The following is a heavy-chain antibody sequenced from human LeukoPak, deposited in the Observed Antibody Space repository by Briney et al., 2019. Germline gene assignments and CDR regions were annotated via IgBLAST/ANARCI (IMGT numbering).Heavy chain of an antibody. D-gene: IGHD3-22*01. CDR1: GFIFSTYW. CDR3: ARIYYYDSSGYGY. J-gene: IGHJ4*02. Sequence: GGSLRLSCAASGFIFSTYWMAWVRQAPGKGLEWVANIKQDGSEKYYVDSVKGRFTISRDNAKNSLYLQMNSLRAEDTAVYYCARIYYYDSSGYGYWGQGTLVTVSS. V-gene: IGHV3-7*01. CDR2: IKQDGSEK.